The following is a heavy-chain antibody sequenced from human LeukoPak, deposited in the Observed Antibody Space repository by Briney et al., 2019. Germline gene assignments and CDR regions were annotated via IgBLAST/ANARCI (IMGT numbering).Heavy chain of an antibody. J-gene: IGHJ4*02. V-gene: IGHV3-23*01. CDR3: AREVGYLYY. CDR1: GFTFSSYA. CDR2: ISGSGTTT. Sequence: PGGSLRLSCAASGFTFSSYAMSWVRQAPGKGLEWVSSISGSGTTTYFADSVKGRFTISRDNSKNTLYLQMNSLRAEDTALYFCAREVGYLYYWGQGTLV.